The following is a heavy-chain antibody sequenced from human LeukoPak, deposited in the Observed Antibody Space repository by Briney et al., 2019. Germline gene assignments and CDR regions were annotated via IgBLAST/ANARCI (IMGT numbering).Heavy chain of an antibody. CDR3: ARDPVEWELLLDC. CDR1: GFTFSNYW. D-gene: IGHD1-26*01. Sequence: PGGSLRLSCAASGFTFSNYWMGWVRQAPGKRPEWVANMNIDGSEKYYADSVKGRFTISRDNARNSVYLQMNSLGVEDTAVYYCARDPVEWELLLDCWGQGTLVTVSS. J-gene: IGHJ4*02. V-gene: IGHV3-7*01. CDR2: MNIDGSEK.